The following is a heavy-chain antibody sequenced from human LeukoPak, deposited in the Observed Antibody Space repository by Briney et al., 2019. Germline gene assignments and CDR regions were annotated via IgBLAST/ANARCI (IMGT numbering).Heavy chain of an antibody. J-gene: IGHJ4*02. V-gene: IGHV4-34*01. CDR3: AREYYDILTSQSN. D-gene: IGHD3-9*01. CDR2: INHSGST. Sequence: PSETLSLTCAVYGGSFSGYYWSWLRQPPGKGLEWIGDINHSGSTNYNPSLKRRVTISVDTSKNQFSLKLSYVTAADTAVYYCAREYYDILTSQSNWGQGTLVTVSS. CDR1: GGSFSGYY.